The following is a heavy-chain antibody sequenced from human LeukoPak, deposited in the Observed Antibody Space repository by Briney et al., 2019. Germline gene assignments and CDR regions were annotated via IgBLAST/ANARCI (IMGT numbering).Heavy chain of an antibody. Sequence: GSLRLSCAASGFTFSSFAMTWVRPAPGKGLEWVSGFDGNGPNTYYADSVKGRWTISRDNSRNTLYLGMNSLRPEDTAIYYCAKPRTTGLGWAQFDYWGQGSLVTVSS. CDR3: AKPRTTGLGWAQFDY. D-gene: IGHD2-8*02. V-gene: IGHV3-23*01. CDR1: GFTFSSFA. CDR2: FDGNGPNT. J-gene: IGHJ4*02.